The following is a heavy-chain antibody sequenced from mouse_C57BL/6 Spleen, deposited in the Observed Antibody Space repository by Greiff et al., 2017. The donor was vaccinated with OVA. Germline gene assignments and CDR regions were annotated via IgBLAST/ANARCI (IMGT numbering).Heavy chain of an antibody. CDR3: ARSYDDGGFAY. V-gene: IGHV1-69*01. CDR1: GYTFTSYW. J-gene: IGHJ3*01. CDR2: IDPSDSYT. D-gene: IGHD2-12*01. Sequence: QVQLQQPGAELVMPGASVKLSCKASGYTFTSYWMHWVKQRPGQGLAWIGEIDPSDSYTNYNQKFKGKSTLTVDKSSSTAYMQLSSLTSEDSAVYYCARSYDDGGFAYWGQGTLVTVSA.